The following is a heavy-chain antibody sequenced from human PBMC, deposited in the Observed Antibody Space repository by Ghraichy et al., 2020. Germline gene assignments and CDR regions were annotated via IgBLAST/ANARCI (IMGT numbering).Heavy chain of an antibody. Sequence: GGSLRLSCAASGFTFSSHSMHWVRQAPGKGLEWVSSISKNSDYIYYEDSMRGRFTISRDNAENSVFLQMHSLRVEDTAVYYCARGDVYANGGYDYWGQGILVTVSS. CDR3: ARGDVYANGGYDY. V-gene: IGHV3-21*01. J-gene: IGHJ4*02. D-gene: IGHD2-8*01. CDR2: ISKNSDYI. CDR1: GFTFSSHS.